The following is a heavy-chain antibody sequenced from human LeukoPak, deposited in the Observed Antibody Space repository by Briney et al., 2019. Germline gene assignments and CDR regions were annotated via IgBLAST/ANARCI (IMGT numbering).Heavy chain of an antibody. J-gene: IGHJ4*02. D-gene: IGHD1-26*01. Sequence: SETLSLTCTVSGGSISSYYWSWIRQPAGKGLEWIGEINHGGSTNYSPSLKSRVTISVDTSKNQFSLKVTSMTAADTAVYYCARRIVGVIDAFDYWGQGALVTVSS. V-gene: IGHV4-59*08. CDR3: ARRIVGVIDAFDY. CDR1: GGSISSYY. CDR2: INHGGST.